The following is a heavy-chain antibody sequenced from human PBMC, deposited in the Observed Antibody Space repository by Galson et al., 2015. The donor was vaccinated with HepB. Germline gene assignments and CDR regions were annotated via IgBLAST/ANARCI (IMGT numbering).Heavy chain of an antibody. Sequence: SVKVSCKASGYTFTSYGISWVRQAPGQGLEWVGWISANTGNTNYAQKVQGRVTMTTDTSTSTAYMELRNLRSDDTAVYYCFVWFRHRYNYYYYMDVWGTGTTVTVSS. CDR3: FVWFRHRYNYYYYMDV. D-gene: IGHD3-10*01. J-gene: IGHJ6*03. CDR1: GYTFTSYG. CDR2: ISANTGNT. V-gene: IGHV1-18*01.